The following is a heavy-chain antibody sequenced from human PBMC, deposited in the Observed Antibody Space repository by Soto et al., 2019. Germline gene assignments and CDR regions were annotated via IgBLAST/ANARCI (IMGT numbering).Heavy chain of an antibody. D-gene: IGHD2-2*01. CDR1: GGTFSSYA. J-gene: IGHJ6*02. CDR2: IIPIFGTA. V-gene: IGHV1-69*01. CDR3: ARVPLYCSSTSCQYNYYYYYGMDV. Sequence: QVQLVQSGAEVKKPGSSVKVSCKASGGTFSSYAISWVRQAPGQGLEWMGGIIPIFGTANYAQKFQGRVTIPAYESTSTDYMELSSLRSEDTAVYYCARVPLYCSSTSCQYNYYYYYGMDVWGQGTTVTVS.